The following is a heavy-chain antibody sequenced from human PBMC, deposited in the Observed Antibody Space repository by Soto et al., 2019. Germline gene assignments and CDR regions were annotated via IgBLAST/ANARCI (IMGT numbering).Heavy chain of an antibody. Sequence: ASVKVSCKAPTYTFTNYEINWLRQATGQGLQWLGWMNPSSGNTKYPQRFQDRVNMTRDTSASTAYMELSSLKSEDTAVYYCAKHSGTYYFDFWGQGTLVTVSS. V-gene: IGHV1-8*01. CDR2: MNPSSGNT. CDR3: AKHSGTYYFDF. CDR1: TYTFTNYE. J-gene: IGHJ4*02. D-gene: IGHD1-26*01.